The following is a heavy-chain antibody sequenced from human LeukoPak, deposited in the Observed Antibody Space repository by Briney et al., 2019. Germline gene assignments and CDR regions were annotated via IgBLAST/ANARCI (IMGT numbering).Heavy chain of an antibody. Sequence: ASVKVSCKASGYTFTGYYMHWVRQAPGQGLEWMGWINPNSDGTNYAQKFQGRVTMTRDTSISTAYMELSRLRSDDTAVYYCARESGNFDSSGYYYWGQGTLVSVSS. J-gene: IGHJ4*02. D-gene: IGHD3-22*01. CDR1: GYTFTGYY. CDR2: INPNSDGT. CDR3: ARESGNFDSSGYYY. V-gene: IGHV1-2*02.